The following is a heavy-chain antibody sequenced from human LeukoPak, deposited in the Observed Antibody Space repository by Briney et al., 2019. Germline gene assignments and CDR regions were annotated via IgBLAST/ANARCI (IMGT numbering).Heavy chain of an antibody. D-gene: IGHD3-22*01. CDR1: GFTFSSYA. Sequence: GGSLRLSCAASGFTFSSYAMSWVRQAPGKGLEWVSAISGSGGSTYYADSVKGRFTISRDNSKNTLYLQVNSLRAEDTAVYYCAETQYYYDSSGYIEDMSGFGYWGQGTLVTVSS. CDR3: AETQYYYDSSGYIEDMSGFGY. J-gene: IGHJ4*02. CDR2: ISGSGGST. V-gene: IGHV3-23*01.